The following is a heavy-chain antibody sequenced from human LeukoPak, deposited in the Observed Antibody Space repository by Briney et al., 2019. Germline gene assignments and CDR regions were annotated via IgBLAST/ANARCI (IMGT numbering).Heavy chain of an antibody. CDR1: GYTFTGYY. V-gene: IGHV1-2*02. D-gene: IGHD5-12*01. CDR2: INPNSGGT. CDR3: AREASPLGYSGYFDY. Sequence: ASAKVSCKASGYTFTGYYMHWVRQAPGQGLEWMGWINPNSGGTNYAQKFQGRVTMTRDTSISTAYMELSRLRSDDTAVYYCAREASPLGYSGYFDYWGQGTLVTVSS. J-gene: IGHJ4*02.